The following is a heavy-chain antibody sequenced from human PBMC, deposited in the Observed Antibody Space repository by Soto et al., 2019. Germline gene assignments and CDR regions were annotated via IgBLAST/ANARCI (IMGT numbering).Heavy chain of an antibody. CDR2: IIPIFGRR. Sequence: QVQLVQSGAEVKKPGSSVKVSCTASGGTFSSNAFSWVRQAPGKGLEWMGGIIPIFGRRNYAQHFQGRVTITAAESTGKVYMELSRLTSEDTALYYCARDPGSGNHNPPSFDTWGQGTRVIVAS. CDR1: GGTFSSNA. J-gene: IGHJ5*02. D-gene: IGHD2-15*01. CDR3: ARDPGSGNHNPPSFDT. V-gene: IGHV1-69*12.